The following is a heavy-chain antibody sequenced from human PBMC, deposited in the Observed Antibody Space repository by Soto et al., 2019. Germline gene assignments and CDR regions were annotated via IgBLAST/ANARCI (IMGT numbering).Heavy chain of an antibody. J-gene: IGHJ6*02. CDR1: GYTFTSYG. CDR2: ISAYNGNT. CDR3: ARAALMITTLDV. V-gene: IGHV1-18*01. Sequence: ASVKVSCKASGYTFTSYGISWVRQAPGQGLEWMGWISAYNGNTNYAQKLQGRVTMTTDTSTSTAYMELRGLRSDDTAVYYCARAALMITTLDVWGQGTTVTVSS. D-gene: IGHD3-16*01.